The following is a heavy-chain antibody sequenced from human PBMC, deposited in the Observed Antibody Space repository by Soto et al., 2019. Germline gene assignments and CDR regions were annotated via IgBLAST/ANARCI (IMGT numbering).Heavy chain of an antibody. CDR2: IDPSDSYT. J-gene: IGHJ4*02. CDR3: ARRQSLYDRSPPSDYFDY. CDR1: GYSFTSYL. Sequence: GESLKISCKGSGYSFTSYLISCVRQIPGKGLEWMGRIDPSDSYTHYSPSFQGQVTISADKSISTAYLQWSSLKASDTAMYYCARRQSLYDRSPPSDYFDYWGQGTLVTVSS. D-gene: IGHD2-8*01. V-gene: IGHV5-10-1*04.